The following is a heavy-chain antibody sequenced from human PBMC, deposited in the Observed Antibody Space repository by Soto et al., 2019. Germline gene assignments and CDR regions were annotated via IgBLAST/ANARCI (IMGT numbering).Heavy chain of an antibody. V-gene: IGHV3-30*18. Sequence: GSLRLSCAASGFTFSSYGMHWVRQAPGKGLEWVAVISYDGSNKYYADSVKGRFTISRDNSKNTLYLQMNSLRAEDTAVYYCAKPMAFGEPFDYWGQGTLVTVSS. CDR2: ISYDGSNK. CDR3: AKPMAFGEPFDY. CDR1: GFTFSSYG. D-gene: IGHD3-16*01. J-gene: IGHJ4*02.